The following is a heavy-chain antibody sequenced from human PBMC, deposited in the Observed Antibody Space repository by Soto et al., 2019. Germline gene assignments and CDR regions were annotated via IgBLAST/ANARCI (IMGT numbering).Heavy chain of an antibody. V-gene: IGHV3-21*01. J-gene: IGHJ4*02. CDR1: GFTFGSHS. CDR3: GRAVVVVVGAASRPLDY. CDR2: ISGSSSYI. Sequence: EVQLVESGGGLVKPGGSLRLSCAASGFTFGSHSMYWVRQAPGKGLEWVSSISGSSSYIYYAASVKGRFTISRDNAKNSLYPHMNSLTAEDTVRSYWGRAVVVVVGAASRPLDYWGQGTRVTVSS. D-gene: IGHD2-15*01.